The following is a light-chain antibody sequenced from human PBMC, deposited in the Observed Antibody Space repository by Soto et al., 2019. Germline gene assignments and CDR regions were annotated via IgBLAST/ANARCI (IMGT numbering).Light chain of an antibody. CDR1: QSVDSNF. CDR3: QHYGRSPLLYT. J-gene: IGKJ2*01. V-gene: IGKV3-20*01. CDR2: GSS. Sequence: EIVLTQSPGTLSLSPGERATLFCRTSQSVDSNFLAWYQQKPGQAPRLLVYGSSARAAGVPARFLGSGSGTDFTLTITRLEPEDFAVYFCQHYGRSPLLYTFGQGTKLGVK.